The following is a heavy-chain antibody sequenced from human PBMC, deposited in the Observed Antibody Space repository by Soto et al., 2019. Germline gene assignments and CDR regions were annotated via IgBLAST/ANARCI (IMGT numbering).Heavy chain of an antibody. CDR3: ARCRIVLMVYAIGWFDP. CDR2: IIPIFGTA. V-gene: IGHV1-69*01. D-gene: IGHD2-8*01. J-gene: IGHJ5*02. Sequence: QVQLVQSGAEVKKPGSSVKVSCKASGGTFSSYAISWVRQAPGQGLEWMGGIIPIFGTANYAQKFQGRVTISADESTSTAYMELSSLRSEDTAVYYCARCRIVLMVYAIGWFDPWGQGTLVTVSS. CDR1: GGTFSSYA.